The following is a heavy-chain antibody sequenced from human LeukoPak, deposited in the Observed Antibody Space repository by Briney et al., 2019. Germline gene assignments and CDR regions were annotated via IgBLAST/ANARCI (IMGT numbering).Heavy chain of an antibody. Sequence: PSETLSLTCTVSGGSISSTSYYWGWIRQPPGKGLEWIASIYYNGNIYQNPTLKSRFTISLDTSKSQFSLRLTSVTAADTAVYYCASIRQWLPLSGGFDYWGRECWSPSPQ. CDR1: GGSISSTSYY. D-gene: IGHD6-19*01. J-gene: IGHJ4*02. V-gene: IGHV4-39*01. CDR2: IYYNGNI. CDR3: ASIRQWLPLSGGFDY.